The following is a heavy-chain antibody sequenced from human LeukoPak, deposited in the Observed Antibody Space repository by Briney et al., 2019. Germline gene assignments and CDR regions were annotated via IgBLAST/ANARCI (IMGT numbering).Heavy chain of an antibody. CDR1: RFTFSSYG. J-gene: IGHJ3*02. CDR2: IWSNGINR. CDR3: AKERGPFDAFGI. Sequence: GGSLRLSCAASRFTFSSYGMHWVRQAPGKGLEWVAVIWSNGINRYYADSVKGRFTFSRDNSKNTLSLQMNSLRAEDTAVYYCAKERGPFDAFGIWGQGTMVTVSS. V-gene: IGHV3-33*06.